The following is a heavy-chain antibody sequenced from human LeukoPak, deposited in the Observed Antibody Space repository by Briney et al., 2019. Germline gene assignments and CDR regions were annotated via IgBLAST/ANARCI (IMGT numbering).Heavy chain of an antibody. CDR3: ARGDDILTGYFRGFDY. CDR2: ISAYNGNT. Sequence: ASVKVSCKASGYTFNTYGISWVRQAPGQGLEWMGWISAYNGNTNYAQKLQGRVTMTTDTSTNTAYMELRSLRSDDTAVYYCARGDDILTGYFRGFDYWGQGTLVTVSS. CDR1: GYTFNTYG. J-gene: IGHJ4*02. D-gene: IGHD3-9*01. V-gene: IGHV1-18*01.